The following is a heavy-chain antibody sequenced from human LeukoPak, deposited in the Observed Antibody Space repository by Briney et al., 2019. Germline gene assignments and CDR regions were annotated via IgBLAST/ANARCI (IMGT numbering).Heavy chain of an antibody. J-gene: IGHJ4*02. CDR3: ARMSGYYDY. Sequence: GGSLRLSCADPGFTLRDSTMNWGRQAPGKGLEWVSSVSGTRTYIYYADSVKGRFTISRDNAKNSLYLQMNSLRDEDTAVYYWARMSGYYDYWGQGTLVTVSS. CDR1: GFTLRDST. CDR2: VSGTRTYI. V-gene: IGHV3-21*01.